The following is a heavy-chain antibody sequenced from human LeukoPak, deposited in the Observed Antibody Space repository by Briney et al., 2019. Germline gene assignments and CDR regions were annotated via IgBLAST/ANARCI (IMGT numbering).Heavy chain of an antibody. V-gene: IGHV3-33*01. J-gene: IGHJ6*02. CDR2: IWYDGSNK. Sequence: GGSLRLSCTASGFIFSNYGMHWVRRAPGKGLEWVAVIWYDGSNKLYADSVKGRFTISRDNSKNTLYLQMNSLRAEDTAVYYCARVIRENYYGLDVWGQGTTVTVSS. CDR3: ARVIRENYYGLDV. D-gene: IGHD5-24*01. CDR1: GFIFSNYG.